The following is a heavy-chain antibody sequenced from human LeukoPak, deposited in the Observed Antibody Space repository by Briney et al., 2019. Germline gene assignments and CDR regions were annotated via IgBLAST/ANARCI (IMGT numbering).Heavy chain of an antibody. J-gene: IGHJ5*02. D-gene: IGHD2-2*01. CDR1: GGTFSSYT. Sequence: VASVKVSCKASGGTFSSYTINWVRQAPGRGLEWMGRIIPILGIANYAQKFQGRVTITADKSTSTAYMELSSLRSEDTAVYYCARGGAIVVVPAAELRFDPWGQGTLVTVSS. CDR2: IIPILGIA. CDR3: ARGGAIVVVPAAELRFDP. V-gene: IGHV1-69*02.